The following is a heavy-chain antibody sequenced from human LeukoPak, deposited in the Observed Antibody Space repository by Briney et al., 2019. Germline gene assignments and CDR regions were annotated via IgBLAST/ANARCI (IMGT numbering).Heavy chain of an antibody. V-gene: IGHV3-20*04. J-gene: IGHJ4*02. Sequence: GGSLRLSCAASGFTFNDYGMSWVRQGPGKGLEWVSGINWNGGATGYADSVRGRFTISRDNAKNSLYLQMNSLRAEDTALYYRARDKHYYDSSNYVWGQGTLVTVSS. CDR3: ARDKHYYDSSNYV. CDR1: GFTFNDYG. D-gene: IGHD3-22*01. CDR2: INWNGGAT.